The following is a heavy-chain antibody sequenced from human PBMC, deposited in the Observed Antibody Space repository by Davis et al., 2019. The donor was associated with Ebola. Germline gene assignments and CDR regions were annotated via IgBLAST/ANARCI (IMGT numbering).Heavy chain of an antibody. CDR2: MYYSGTT. D-gene: IGHD5-18*01. Sequence: PGGSLRLSCTVSGGSISTSTSYWGWIRQPPGKGLEWIGIMYYSGTTYYNSSLKSRVTISVDTSKNEFSLNLISVTAADTAVYYCARGRKLGAFSFGYSYYFDYWGQGILVAVSS. V-gene: IGHV4-39*07. CDR3: ARGRKLGAFSFGYSYYFDY. CDR1: GGSISTSTSY. J-gene: IGHJ4*02.